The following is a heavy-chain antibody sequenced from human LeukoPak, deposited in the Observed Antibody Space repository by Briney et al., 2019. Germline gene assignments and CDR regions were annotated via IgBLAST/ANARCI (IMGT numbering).Heavy chain of an antibody. D-gene: IGHD3-22*01. J-gene: IGHJ4*02. CDR3: AKGPQLGSGYHPDY. V-gene: IGHV3-23*01. CDR2: ITGSDDGT. Sequence: GSLSLSCAVSGFTLSSAAMTWVRQAPGKGLEWVSTITGSDDGTYYADSVKGRFTISRDYSKNTLNLQMNSLRVEDTAIYYCAKGPQLGSGYHPDYWGQGTLVTVSS. CDR1: GFTLSSAA.